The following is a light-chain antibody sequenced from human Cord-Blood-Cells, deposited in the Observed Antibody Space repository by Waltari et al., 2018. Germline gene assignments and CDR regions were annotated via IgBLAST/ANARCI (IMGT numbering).Light chain of an antibody. Sequence: QSALTQPASVSVSAGQSVTISCTGTRRDGCGYNDVPWYQQHPGKAPKLMMEDVSNRPSGVTNRFSGAKSGNTASLTISVLQAEDEADYYCSSYTSSSTLYVFGTGTKVTVL. J-gene: IGLJ1*01. V-gene: IGLV2-14*01. CDR1: RRDGCGYND. CDR2: DVS. CDR3: SSYTSSSTLYV.